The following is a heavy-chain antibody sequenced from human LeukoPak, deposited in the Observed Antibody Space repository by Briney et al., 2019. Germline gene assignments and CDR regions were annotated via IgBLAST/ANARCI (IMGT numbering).Heavy chain of an antibody. D-gene: IGHD3-3*01. CDR2: INHSGST. V-gene: IGHV4-34*01. CDR3: ARRDYDFWSGYGPFDY. J-gene: IGHJ4*02. Sequence: PSETLSLTCAVYGGSFSGYYWSWLRQPPGKGLEWIGEINHSGSTNYNPSLKSRVTISVDTSKNQFSLKLSSVTAADTAVYYCARRDYDFWSGYGPFDYWGQGTLVTVSS. CDR1: GGSFSGYY.